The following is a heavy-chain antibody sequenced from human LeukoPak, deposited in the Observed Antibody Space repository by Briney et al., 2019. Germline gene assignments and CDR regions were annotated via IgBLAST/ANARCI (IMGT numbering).Heavy chain of an antibody. D-gene: IGHD1-26*01. Sequence: PSETLSLTCTVSGGSISSSSYYWGWIRQPPGKGLEWIVSIYYSGSTYYNPSLKSRVTISVYTSKNPFSLKLSSVTAGDTAVYYCARIYPPKWEPRGSIDYWGQGTLVTVSS. CDR1: GGSISSSSYY. CDR3: ARIYPPKWEPRGSIDY. V-gene: IGHV4-39*01. J-gene: IGHJ4*02. CDR2: IYYSGST.